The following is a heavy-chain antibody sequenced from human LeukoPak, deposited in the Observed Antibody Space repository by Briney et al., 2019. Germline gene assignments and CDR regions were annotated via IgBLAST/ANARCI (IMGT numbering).Heavy chain of an antibody. CDR3: ARVGTVLDGGY. CDR1: GGSISSGGYF. CDR2: IYYSGGT. V-gene: IGHV4-61*08. J-gene: IGHJ4*02. D-gene: IGHD1-7*01. Sequence: SEALSLICTVSGGSISSGGYFWRWIRQPPGKGLDWIGYIYYSGGTNYNPSLKSRVTISVDTSKKQFSLKLSSVTAADTAVYYCARVGTVLDGGYWGQGILVTVSS.